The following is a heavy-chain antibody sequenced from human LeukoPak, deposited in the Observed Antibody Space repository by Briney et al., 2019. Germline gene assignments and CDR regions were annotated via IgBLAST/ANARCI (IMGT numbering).Heavy chain of an antibody. CDR3: ARAPSSGLDY. CDR2: ISSRSSYI. CDR1: GFTFSSYS. Sequence: PGGSLRLSCAASGFTFSSYSMNWVRQAPGKGLEWVSSISSRSSYIHYADSVKGRFTISRDNAKNSLYLQMNSLRAEDTAVYYCARAPSSGLDYWGQGTLVTVSS. J-gene: IGHJ4*02. V-gene: IGHV3-21*01. D-gene: IGHD3-22*01.